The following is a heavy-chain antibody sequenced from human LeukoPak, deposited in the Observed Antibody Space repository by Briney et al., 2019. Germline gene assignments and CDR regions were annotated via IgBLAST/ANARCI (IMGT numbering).Heavy chain of an antibody. V-gene: IGHV3-21*04. CDR2: ISSGSTYI. D-gene: IGHD3-10*01. Sequence: PGGSLRLSCAASGFTFSSYSMTWVRQAPGKGLEWVSSISSGSTYIDYADSVKARFTISRDNAKNSLYLQMDSLRAEDTAVYYCAKDRWTYYYGSGSYISDYWGQGTLVTVSS. J-gene: IGHJ4*02. CDR3: AKDRWTYYYGSGSYISDY. CDR1: GFTFSSYS.